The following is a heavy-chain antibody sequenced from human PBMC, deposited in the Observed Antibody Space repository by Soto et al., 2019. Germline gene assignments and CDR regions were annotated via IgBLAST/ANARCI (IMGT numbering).Heavy chain of an antibody. D-gene: IGHD6-19*01. CDR3: ARDWGRIAVAGPFDY. J-gene: IGHJ4*02. CDR2: ISAYNGNT. V-gene: IGHV1-18*01. CDR1: GYTFTSYG. Sequence: QVQLVQSGAEVKKPGASVKVSCKASGYTFTSYGISWVRQAPGQGLEWMGWISAYNGNTNYAQKLQGRVTMTTDTSXTTAYMELRSRRSDDTAVYYCARDWGRIAVAGPFDYWGQGTLVTVSS.